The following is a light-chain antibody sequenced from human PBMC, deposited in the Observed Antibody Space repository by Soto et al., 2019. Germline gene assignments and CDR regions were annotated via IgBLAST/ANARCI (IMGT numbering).Light chain of an antibody. CDR1: SSDVGGYNY. J-gene: IGLJ1*01. V-gene: IGLV2-14*01. CDR2: DVS. CDR3: SSYPSSSTPFV. Sequence: QSALTQPASVSGSPGQSIIISCTGTSSDVGGYNYVSWYQQHPGKAPKLMIYDVSNRPSGVSNRFSGSKSGNTASLTISGLQAEDEADYYCSSYPSSSTPFVFGTGTKVTVL.